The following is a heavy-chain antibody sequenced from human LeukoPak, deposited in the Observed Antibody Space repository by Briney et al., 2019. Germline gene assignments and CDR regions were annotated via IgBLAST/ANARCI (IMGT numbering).Heavy chain of an antibody. J-gene: IGHJ5*02. CDR1: GGSISNSNYY. CDR2: IYYSGNT. Sequence: SETLSLTCTVSGGSISNSNYYWGWIRQSPGKGLEWIGSIYYSGNTYYNPSLKGRVTVSVDTSENQFSLKLSSVTAADTAVYYCARAEYDFWSGYYKEGWFDPWGQGTLVTVSS. CDR3: ARAEYDFWSGYYKEGWFDP. V-gene: IGHV4-39*07. D-gene: IGHD3-3*01.